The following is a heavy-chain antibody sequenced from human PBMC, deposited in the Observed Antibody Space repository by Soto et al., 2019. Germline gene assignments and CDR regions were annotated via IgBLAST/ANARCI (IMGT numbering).Heavy chain of an antibody. J-gene: IGHJ4*02. CDR1: GGIFSTYA. D-gene: IGHD3-10*01. CDR2: IIPIFGTP. V-gene: IGHV1-69*01. CDR3: ARDPDEYGSGNYYNRTDF. Sequence: QVQLVQSGAEVKKPGSSVKVSCKASGGIFSTYAISWLRQAPGKGLEWMGGIIPIFGTPNYAQRFQGRVTITADESTTTSYMELSRLKSEDTAVYYCARDPDEYGSGNYYNRTDFWGQGTLVTVSS.